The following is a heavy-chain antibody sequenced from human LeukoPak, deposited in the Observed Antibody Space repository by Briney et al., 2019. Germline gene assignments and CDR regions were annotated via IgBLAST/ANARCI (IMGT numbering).Heavy chain of an antibody. Sequence: SETLSLTCTVSGYSISSGYYWGWIRQPPGKGLEWIGSIYHSGSTYYNPSLKRRVTITVDTSKNQCSLKLSSVTAADTAVYYCAREKPDYDFWSGSSHDAFDIWGQGTMVTVSS. CDR1: GYSISSGYY. J-gene: IGHJ3*02. D-gene: IGHD3-3*01. CDR3: AREKPDYDFWSGSSHDAFDI. V-gene: IGHV4-38-2*02. CDR2: IYHSGST.